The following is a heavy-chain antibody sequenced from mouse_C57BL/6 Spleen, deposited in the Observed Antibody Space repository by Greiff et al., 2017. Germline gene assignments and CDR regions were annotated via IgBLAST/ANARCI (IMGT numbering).Heavy chain of an antibody. CDR2: ISSKSSNYAT. V-gene: IGHV10-3*01. D-gene: IGHD3-1*01. J-gene: IGHJ2*01. CDR1: GFTFNTYA. CDR3: VRASSGPGGNYFDY. Sequence: EVQLVESGGGLVQPKGSLKLSCAASGFTFNTYAMHWVRQAPGKGLEWVARISSKSSNYATYYADSVKDRFTISRDDSQSMLYLQMNHLKTEDTARYYGVRASSGPGGNYFDYWGQGTTLTVSS.